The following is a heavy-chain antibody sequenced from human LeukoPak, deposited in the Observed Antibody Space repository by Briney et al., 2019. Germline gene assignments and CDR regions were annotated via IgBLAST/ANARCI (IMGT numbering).Heavy chain of an antibody. V-gene: IGHV4-39*01. CDR2: IYYSGDT. D-gene: IGHD6-19*01. Sequence: KPSETLSLTCTVSGGSISSSSCYWGWIRQPPGKGLEWIGSIYYSGDTYYNPSLKSRRVTISVDTSKNQFSLRLSSVTAADTAVYYYARHQWHYYYYMSVWGKGSTVTVSS. CDR1: GGSISSSSCY. CDR3: ARHQWHYYYYMSV. J-gene: IGHJ6*03.